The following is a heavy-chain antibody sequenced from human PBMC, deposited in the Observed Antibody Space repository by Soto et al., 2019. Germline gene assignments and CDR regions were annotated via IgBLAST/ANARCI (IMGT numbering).Heavy chain of an antibody. CDR1: GGTFSSYA. CDR2: IIPIFGTA. CDR3: VRDSPIGSTFSGYDGIDY. J-gene: IGHJ4*02. D-gene: IGHD5-12*01. Sequence: GASVKVSCKASGGTFSSYAISWVRQAPGQGLEWMGGIIPIFGTANYAQKFQGRVTITADKSTGTAYMELNSLRSEDTAVYYCVRDSPIGSTFSGYDGIDYWGQGTLVTVS. V-gene: IGHV1-69*06.